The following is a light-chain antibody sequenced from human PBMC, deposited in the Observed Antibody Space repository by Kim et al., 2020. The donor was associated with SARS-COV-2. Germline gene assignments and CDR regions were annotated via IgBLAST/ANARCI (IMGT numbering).Light chain of an antibody. CDR1: QSVSSNY. CDR2: GAS. Sequence: PGERATLSGRASQSVSSNYLAWYQHKPGQAPRLLIHGASSRATGIPDRFSGSGSGTDFTLTISRLEPEDFAVYFCQQYGTSPPLTFGGGTKVDIK. J-gene: IGKJ4*01. V-gene: IGKV3-20*01. CDR3: QQYGTSPPLT.